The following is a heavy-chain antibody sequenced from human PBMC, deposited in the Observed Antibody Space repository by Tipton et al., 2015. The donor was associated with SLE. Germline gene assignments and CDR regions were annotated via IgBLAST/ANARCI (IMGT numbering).Heavy chain of an antibody. CDR2: TFSSAIT. CDR1: GGSIRSSNYY. CDR3: ARVGYSSGSYYFDY. J-gene: IGHJ4*02. V-gene: IGHV4-39*01. Sequence: TLSLTCTVSGGSIRSSNYYWGWLLQSPGKGLEWVWFTFSSAITYYNPSLRSRSTISIDTSKNQFSLKLSSVTAADTAVYYCARVGYSSGSYYFDYWGQGTLVTVSS. D-gene: IGHD6-19*01.